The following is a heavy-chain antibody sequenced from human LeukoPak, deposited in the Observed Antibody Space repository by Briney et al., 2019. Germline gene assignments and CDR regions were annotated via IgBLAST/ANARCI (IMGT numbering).Heavy chain of an antibody. CDR3: ARYSNTVTTAINYYYYYGMDV. CDR2: IYYSGST. Sequence: SETPSLTCTVSGGSISSSSYYWGWIRQPPGKGLEWIGSIYYSGSTYYNPSLKSRVTISVDTSKNQFSLKLSSVTAADAAVYYCARYSNTVTTAINYYYYYGMDVWGQGTTVTVSS. CDR1: GGSISSSSYY. D-gene: IGHD4-11*01. J-gene: IGHJ6*02. V-gene: IGHV4-39*01.